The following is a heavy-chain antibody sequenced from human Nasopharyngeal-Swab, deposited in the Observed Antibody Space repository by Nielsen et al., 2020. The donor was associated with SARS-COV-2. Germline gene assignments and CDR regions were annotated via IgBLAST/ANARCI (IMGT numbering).Heavy chain of an antibody. CDR2: ISGIGGST. V-gene: IGHV3-23*01. Sequence: GGSLSLSCAASGFTFSSYAMSWVRQAPGKGLEWVSGISGIGGSTYYADSVKGRFTISRDYSKNTLYLHMNSLRAEDTAVYYCAKVVDPYVGATTGYFYYGMDVWGQGTTVTVSS. D-gene: IGHD1-26*01. J-gene: IGHJ6*02. CDR1: GFTFSSYA. CDR3: AKVVDPYVGATTGYFYYGMDV.